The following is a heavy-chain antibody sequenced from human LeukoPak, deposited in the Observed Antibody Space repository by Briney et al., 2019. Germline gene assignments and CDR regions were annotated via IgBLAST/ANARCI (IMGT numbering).Heavy chain of an antibody. CDR3: GRESGSVAGTVEV. V-gene: IGHV4-4*07. J-gene: IGHJ4*02. Sequence: PETLSLTRTVSGGSLSNSYWGWIRQPAGSGLEWVGRINRSGITKYNPSLGSRVTMSVDPSKNQLSLTLRSVTAADTALYYWGRESGSVAGTVEVWGQGTPVTVS. CDR1: GGSLSNSY. CDR2: INRSGIT. D-gene: IGHD6-19*01.